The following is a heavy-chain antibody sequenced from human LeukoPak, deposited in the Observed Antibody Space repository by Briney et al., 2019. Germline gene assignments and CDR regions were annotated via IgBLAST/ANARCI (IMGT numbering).Heavy chain of an antibody. D-gene: IGHD3-3*01. V-gene: IGHV3-23*01. J-gene: IGHJ4*02. CDR3: ARPSKTYYALWSGYFDY. Sequence: PGGSLRLSCAAAGFTFSSYAMSWVRQAPGKGLEWVSAISGSGGSTYYADSVKGRFTISRDNSKNTLYLQMNSLRAEDTAVYYCARPSKTYYALWSGYFDYWGQGTLVTVSS. CDR2: ISGSGGST. CDR1: GFTFSSYA.